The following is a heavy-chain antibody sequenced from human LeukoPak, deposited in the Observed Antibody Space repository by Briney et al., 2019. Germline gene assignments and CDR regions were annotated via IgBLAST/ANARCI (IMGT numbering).Heavy chain of an antibody. CDR2: IWYDGSNK. J-gene: IGHJ6*03. V-gene: IGHV3-33*06. CDR1: GFTFSSYG. CDR3: AKSPNYYYYYMDV. Sequence: GGSLRLSCAASGFTFSSYGMHWVRQAPGKGLEWVAVIWYDGSNKYYADSVKGRFTISRNNSKNTLYLQMNSLRAEDTAVYYCAKSPNYYYYYMDVWGKGTTVTVSS.